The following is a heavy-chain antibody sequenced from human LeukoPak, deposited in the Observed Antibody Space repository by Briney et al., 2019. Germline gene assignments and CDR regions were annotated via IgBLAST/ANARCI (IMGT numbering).Heavy chain of an antibody. J-gene: IGHJ6*02. CDR2: IKQDGSEK. CDR1: GFTFSSYW. V-gene: IGHV3-7*01. D-gene: IGHD3-3*01. CDR3: ARVSPLYYDSWSGYYPYYGMDV. Sequence: PGGSLRLSCAASGFTFSSYWMSWVRQAPGKGLEWVANIKQDGSEKYYVDSVKGRFAISRDNAKNSLYLQMNSLRAEDTAVYYCARVSPLYYDSWSGYYPYYGMDVWGQGTTVTVSS.